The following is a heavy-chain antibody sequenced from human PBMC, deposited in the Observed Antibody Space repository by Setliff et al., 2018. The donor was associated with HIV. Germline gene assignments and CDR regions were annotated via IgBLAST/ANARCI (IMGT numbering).Heavy chain of an antibody. V-gene: IGHV4-34*01. CDR3: ARSLVPSGYYYGRHAFDI. Sequence: SETLSLTCAVYGGSFSGYYWSWIRQPPGKGLEWIGEFNHGRSTNNNPSLKSRVTISGDTTKNQFSLKLTSVTAADTAVYYCARSLVPSGYYYGRHAFDIWGQGTKVTVSS. J-gene: IGHJ3*02. CDR2: FNHGRST. CDR1: GGSFSGYY. D-gene: IGHD3-22*01.